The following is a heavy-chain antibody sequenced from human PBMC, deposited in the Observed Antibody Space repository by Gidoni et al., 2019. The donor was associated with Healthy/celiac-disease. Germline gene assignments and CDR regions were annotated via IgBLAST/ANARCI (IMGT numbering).Heavy chain of an antibody. V-gene: IGHV4-59*08. CDR2: IYYSGST. D-gene: IGHD3-10*01. J-gene: IGHJ4*02. CDR1: GGSISSYY. Sequence: QVQLQESGPGLVKPSETLSLTCHVSGGSISSYYWSWIRQPPGKGLEWIGYIYYSGSTNYNPSLKSRVTISVDTSKNQFSLKLSSVTAADTAVYYCARRSNYYGSGSYDYWGQGTLVTVSS. CDR3: ARRSNYYGSGSYDY.